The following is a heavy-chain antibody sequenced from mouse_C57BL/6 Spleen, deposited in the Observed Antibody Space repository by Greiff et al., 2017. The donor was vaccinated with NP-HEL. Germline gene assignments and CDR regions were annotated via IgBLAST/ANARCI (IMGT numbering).Heavy chain of an antibody. CDR1: GFNIKDDY. Sequence: VQLQQSGAELVRPGASVKLSCTASGFNIKDDYMHWVKQRPEQGLEWVGWIDPENGDTEYASKFQGKATITADTSSNTAYLQLSSLTSEDTAVYYCTRRYYSNYWGQGTTLTVSS. V-gene: IGHV14-4*01. CDR3: TRRYYSNY. CDR2: IDPENGDT. D-gene: IGHD2-5*01. J-gene: IGHJ2*01.